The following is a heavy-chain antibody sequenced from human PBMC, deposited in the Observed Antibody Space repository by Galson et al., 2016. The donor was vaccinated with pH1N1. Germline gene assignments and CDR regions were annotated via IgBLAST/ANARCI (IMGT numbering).Heavy chain of an antibody. J-gene: IGHJ6*02. V-gene: IGHV3-33*06. CDR2: IWYDGSTK. Sequence: SLRLSCAASGFTFSRDGMHWVRQAPGKGLEWVAVIWYDGSTKYYADSVKGRFTISRDNSKDTLYLQMNSLRAEDTAVYYCAKSPLFDGDYVGMDVWGQGTTVTVSS. D-gene: IGHD4-17*01. CDR1: GFTFSRDG. CDR3: AKSPLFDGDYVGMDV.